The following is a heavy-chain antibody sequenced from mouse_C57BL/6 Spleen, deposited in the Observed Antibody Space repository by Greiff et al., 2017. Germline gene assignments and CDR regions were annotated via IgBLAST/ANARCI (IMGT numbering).Heavy chain of an antibody. CDR1: GYTFTSYW. V-gene: IGHV1-52*01. Sequence: QVQLQQPGAELVRPGSSVKLSCKASGYTFTSYWMHWVKQRPIQGLEWIGNIDPSDSETHYNQKFKDKATLTVDKSSSTAYMQLSSLTSEDSAVYYCARSHYYTNDGVYAMDYWGQGTSVTVSS. CDR3: ARSHYYTNDGVYAMDY. D-gene: IGHD2-12*01. J-gene: IGHJ4*01. CDR2: IDPSDSET.